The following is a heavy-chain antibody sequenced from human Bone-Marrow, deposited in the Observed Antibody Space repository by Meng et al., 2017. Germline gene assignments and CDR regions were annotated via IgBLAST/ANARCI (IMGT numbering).Heavy chain of an antibody. J-gene: IGHJ5*02. CDR3: ARDRYYYDSSGYYSWFDP. Sequence: QVQLQESGPGLVKPSQTLSLTCTVSGGSISSGDYYWSWIRQPPGKGLEWIGYIYYSGSTYYNPSLKSRVTISVDTSKNQFSLKLSSVTAADTAVYYCARDRYYYDSSGYYSWFDPWGQGTLVTVSS. CDR2: IYYSGST. CDR1: GGSISSGDYY. D-gene: IGHD3-22*01. V-gene: IGHV4-30-4*01.